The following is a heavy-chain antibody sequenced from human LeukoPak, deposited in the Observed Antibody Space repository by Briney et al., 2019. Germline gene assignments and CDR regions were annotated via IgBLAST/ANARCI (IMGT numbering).Heavy chain of an antibody. CDR3: ARPELPGWSVLFGF. D-gene: IGHD2-15*01. Sequence: GSLRLSCATSGFSFSSYAMSWVRQAPGKGLEWVSAMSSSDDGRYYAASVKGRFTISRDNAENSLSLQMNSLRAEDTAVYYCARPELPGWSVLFGFWGQGTLVTVSS. CDR2: MSSSDDGR. V-gene: IGHV3-23*01. CDR1: GFSFSSYA. J-gene: IGHJ4*02.